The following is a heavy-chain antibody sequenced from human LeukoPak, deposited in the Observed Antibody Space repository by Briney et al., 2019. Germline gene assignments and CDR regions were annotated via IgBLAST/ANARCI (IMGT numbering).Heavy chain of an antibody. CDR3: TKEGATGSRYNFDY. D-gene: IGHD2-15*01. CDR1: GFAFGDYE. J-gene: IGHJ4*02. Sequence: GGSLRLSCAASGFAFGDYEMNWVRQAPGKGLEWIAYISDRASAIYYADSVKGRFTISRDNSKNTVSLQMNSLRNDDTAVFYCTKEGATGSRYNFDYWGQGTLVTVSS. V-gene: IGHV3-48*03. CDR2: ISDRASAI.